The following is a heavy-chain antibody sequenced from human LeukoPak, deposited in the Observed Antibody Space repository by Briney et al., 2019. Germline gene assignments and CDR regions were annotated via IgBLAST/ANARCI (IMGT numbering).Heavy chain of an antibody. D-gene: IGHD6-13*01. CDR2: IYYSGST. V-gene: IGHV4-39*01. Sequence: PSETLSLTCTVSGGSISSSSYYWGWIRQPPGKGLEWIGSIYYSGSTYYNPSLKSRVTISVDTSKNQFSLKLSSVTAADTAVYYCARTVAGQQLVFDYWGQGTLVTVSS. J-gene: IGHJ4*02. CDR1: GGSISSSSYY. CDR3: ARTVAGQQLVFDY.